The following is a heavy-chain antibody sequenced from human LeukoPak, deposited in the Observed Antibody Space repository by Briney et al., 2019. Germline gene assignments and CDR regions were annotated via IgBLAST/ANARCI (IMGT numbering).Heavy chain of an antibody. CDR3: ARVAMVRGVYYYYYYGMDV. Sequence: GESLKISCKGSGYSFTSYWISWVRQMPGKGLEWMGRIDPSGSYTNYSPSFQGHVTISADKSISTAYLQWSSLKASDTAMYYCARVAMVRGVYYYYYYGMDVWGQGTTVTVSS. J-gene: IGHJ6*02. CDR2: IDPSGSYT. CDR1: GYSFTSYW. D-gene: IGHD3-10*01. V-gene: IGHV5-10-1*01.